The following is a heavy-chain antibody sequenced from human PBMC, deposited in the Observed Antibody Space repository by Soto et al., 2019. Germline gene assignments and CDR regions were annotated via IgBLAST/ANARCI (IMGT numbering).Heavy chain of an antibody. CDR2: LYWDDDK. Sequence: QITLNESGPTQVKPRQTLTLTCTFSGFSLTTSGVGVGWIRQSPGKAPEWLALLYWDDDKSYSPSLKSRLTITKDTSKNQVVLTMADLDPADTATYYCAHRVLRTVFGLVTTTAIYFDFWGQGTPVAVSS. J-gene: IGHJ4*02. V-gene: IGHV2-5*02. CDR1: GFSLTTSGVG. D-gene: IGHD3-3*01. CDR3: AHRVLRTVFGLVTTTAIYFDF.